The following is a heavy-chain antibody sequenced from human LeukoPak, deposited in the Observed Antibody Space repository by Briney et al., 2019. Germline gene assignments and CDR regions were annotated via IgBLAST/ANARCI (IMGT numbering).Heavy chain of an antibody. D-gene: IGHD2-21*02. Sequence: PSETLSLTCTVSGGSITTYYWTWIRQPPGKGLDWIGNIYYNGNSNYNPSLKSRVTLSVDTSKNQFSLKLSSVTAADTAVYYCARHAVVTALYYFDYWGQGTLVTVSS. CDR1: GGSITTYY. J-gene: IGHJ4*02. CDR3: ARHAVVTALYYFDY. V-gene: IGHV4-59*08. CDR2: IYYNGNS.